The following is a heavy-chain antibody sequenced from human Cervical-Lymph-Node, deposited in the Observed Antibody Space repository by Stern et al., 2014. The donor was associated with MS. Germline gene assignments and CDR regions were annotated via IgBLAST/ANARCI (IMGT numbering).Heavy chain of an antibody. V-gene: IGHV4-31*03. CDR1: GGSISSGDHY. CDR2: INHSGIT. CDR3: ARIIAVPGYIDY. D-gene: IGHD6-19*01. Sequence: QLQLQESGPGLVKPSQTLSLTCTVSGGSISSGDHYWTWIRQHPGNGLEFMGYINHSGITFDNPSLKSRVTLSVDTSKNQFSLKVTSVTAADTAVYYCARIIAVPGYIDYWGQGTLVTVSS. J-gene: IGHJ4*02.